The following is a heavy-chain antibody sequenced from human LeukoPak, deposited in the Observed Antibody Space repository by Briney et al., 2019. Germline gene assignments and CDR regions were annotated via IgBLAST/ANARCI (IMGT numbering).Heavy chain of an antibody. D-gene: IGHD4-23*01. CDR2: IYYSGST. CDR1: GGSISSSDYY. Sequence: PSETLSLTCTVSGGSISSSDYYWGWIRQPPGKGLEWIGTIYYSGSTYYNPSLKSRVTISVDTPKNQFSLKLSSVTAADTAVYYCARYSVVKEYYFDSWGQGALVTVSS. CDR3: ARYSVVKEYYFDS. V-gene: IGHV4-39*01. J-gene: IGHJ4*02.